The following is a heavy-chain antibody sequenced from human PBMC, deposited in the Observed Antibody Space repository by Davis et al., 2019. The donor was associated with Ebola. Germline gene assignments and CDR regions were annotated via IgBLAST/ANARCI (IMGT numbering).Heavy chain of an antibody. D-gene: IGHD1-14*01. CDR3: AIGVQPHRWFDP. CDR2: IDHTGFAA. V-gene: IGHV4-34*10. CDR1: GGSLTDYF. J-gene: IGHJ5*02. Sequence: PSETLSLTCAVSGGSLTDYFWNWIRQPPEKGLEWTGEIDHTGFAANYNPSLRSRITMSVDMSKNQISLTLTSVTAADTAVYFCAIGVQPHRWFDPWGQGAKVTVSS.